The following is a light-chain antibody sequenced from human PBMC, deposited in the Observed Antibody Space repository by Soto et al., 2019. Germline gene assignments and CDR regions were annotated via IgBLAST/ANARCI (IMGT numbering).Light chain of an antibody. CDR3: QTWDTGIVV. Sequence: QLVLTQSPSASASLGASVKLTCTLSSGHSSYAIAWDQQQPEKGPRYLMKLNSDGSHSKGDGIPDRFSGSSSGDERYLTISSLQSEDEADYYCQTWDTGIVVFGGGTKLTVL. V-gene: IGLV4-69*01. CDR2: LNSDGSH. CDR1: SGHSSYA. J-gene: IGLJ3*02.